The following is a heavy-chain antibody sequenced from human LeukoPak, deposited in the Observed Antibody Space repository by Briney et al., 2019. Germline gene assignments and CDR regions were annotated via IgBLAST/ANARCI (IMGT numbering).Heavy chain of an antibody. D-gene: IGHD3-10*01. CDR1: GYSISRGYY. CDR3: ARAGWIITSGIDY. CDR2: IYHTGST. Sequence: PSETLSLTCGVSGYSISRGYYCAWIRPPPGKGLEWIGTIYHTGSTYYTPSLGSRVTISVDTSKNEFSLNLNSVTAADTSVYYCARAGWIITSGIDYWGQGALVTVSS. J-gene: IGHJ4*02. V-gene: IGHV4-38-2*01.